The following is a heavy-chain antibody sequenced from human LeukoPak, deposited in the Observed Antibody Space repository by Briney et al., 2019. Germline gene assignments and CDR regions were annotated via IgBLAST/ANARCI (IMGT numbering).Heavy chain of an antibody. D-gene: IGHD3-22*01. CDR1: GGSISSYY. CDR2: VYSSGIT. J-gene: IGHJ5*02. V-gene: IGHV4-4*07. Sequence: PSETLSLTCTVSGGSISSYYWSWIRQPAGEGLEWIGRVYSSGITNYNPSLNSRVTISLDTSRKQFSLKLTSVTAADTAVYYCARGVDSGGYQHKGFDPWGQGTLVTVSS. CDR3: ARGVDSGGYQHKGFDP.